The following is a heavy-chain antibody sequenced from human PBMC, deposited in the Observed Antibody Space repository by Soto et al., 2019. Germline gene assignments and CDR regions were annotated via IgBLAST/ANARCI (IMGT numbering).Heavy chain of an antibody. J-gene: IGHJ4*02. D-gene: IGHD2-15*01. CDR1: GFTFSSYG. CDR3: AKKPHCSGGSCYDY. CDR2: ISYDGSNK. Sequence: GGSLRLSCAASGFTFSSYGMHWVRQAPGKGLEWVAVISYDGSNKYYADSVKGRFTISRDNSKNTLYLQMNSLRAEDTAVYYCAKKPHCSGGSCYDYWGQGTLVTVSS. V-gene: IGHV3-30*18.